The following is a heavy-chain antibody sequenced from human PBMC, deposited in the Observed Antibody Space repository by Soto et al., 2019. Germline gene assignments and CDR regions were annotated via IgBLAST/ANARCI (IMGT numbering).Heavy chain of an antibody. D-gene: IGHD2-2*01. V-gene: IGHV1-2*02. J-gene: IGHJ5*02. CDR3: AREGYCSSTSCPYNWFDP. CDR1: GYTFTGYY. CDR2: LNPNSGGT. Sequence: QVQLVQSVAEVKKPGASVKVSCKASGYTFTGYYMHWVRQAPGQGLEWMGWLNPNSGGTNYAQKFQGRVTMTRDTSISTAYMELSRLRSDDTAVYYCAREGYCSSTSCPYNWFDPWGQGTLVTVSS.